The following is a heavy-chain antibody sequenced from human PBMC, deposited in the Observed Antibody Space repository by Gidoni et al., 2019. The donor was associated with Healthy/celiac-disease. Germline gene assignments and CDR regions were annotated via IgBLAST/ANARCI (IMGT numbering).Heavy chain of an antibody. V-gene: IGHV1-18*01. J-gene: IGHJ4*02. D-gene: IGHD4-17*01. CDR2: ISADNGNT. CDR3: ARESQIYGDFSRFDY. Sequence: QVQLAQSGAEVKKPGASVEVSCKAPGYTLTSYGISWVRQAPGQGREWMGWISADNGNTNCAQKLQGRVTMTTDTSTSTAYMELRSLRSDDTAVYYCARESQIYGDFSRFDYWGQGTLVTVSS. CDR1: GYTLTSYG.